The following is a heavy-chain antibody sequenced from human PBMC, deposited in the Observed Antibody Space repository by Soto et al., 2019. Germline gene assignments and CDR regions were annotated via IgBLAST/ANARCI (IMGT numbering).Heavy chain of an antibody. CDR1: GGTFSNYA. D-gene: IGHD6-13*01. CDR3: ARVSSSWYKDYFDY. V-gene: IGHV1-69*12. CDR2: IIPIFGTT. J-gene: IGHJ4*02. Sequence: QVQLVQSGAEVKKPGSSVKVSCKASGGTFSNYAISWVRQAPGQGLEWMGGIIPIFGTTNYAQRFQGRVTITAEESTSTAYMELSSRRSEDTAVYYYARVSSSWYKDYFDYWGQGTLVTVSS.